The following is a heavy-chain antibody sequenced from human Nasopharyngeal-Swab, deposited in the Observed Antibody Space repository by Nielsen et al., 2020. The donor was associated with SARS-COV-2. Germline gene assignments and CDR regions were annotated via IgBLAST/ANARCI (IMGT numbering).Heavy chain of an antibody. J-gene: IGHJ1*01. D-gene: IGHD6-19*01. V-gene: IGHV4-34*01. CDR3: ARGRSGWYPGYFQH. CDR2: INHSGST. Sequence: RRAPGKGLEWIGEINHSGSTNYNPSLKSRVTISVDTSKNQFSLKLSSVTAADTAVYYCARGRSGWYPGYFQHWGQGTLVTVSS.